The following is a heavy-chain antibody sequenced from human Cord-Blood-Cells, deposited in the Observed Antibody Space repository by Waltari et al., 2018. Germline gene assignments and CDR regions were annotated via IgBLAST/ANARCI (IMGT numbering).Heavy chain of an antibody. J-gene: IGHJ3*02. D-gene: IGHD3-10*01. CDR2: IKHSGST. V-gene: IGHV4-34*01. CDR3: AGARGYYGSGRNDAFDI. CDR1: GGSFSGYY. Sequence: QVQLQQWGAGLLKPSETLSLTCAVYGGSFSGYYWSWIRQPPGKGLEWIGEIKHSGSTNYHPSLKSRVNISVGTSKSQFSLELGSVTAADTAVYYWAGARGYYGSGRNDAFDIWGQGTMVTVSS.